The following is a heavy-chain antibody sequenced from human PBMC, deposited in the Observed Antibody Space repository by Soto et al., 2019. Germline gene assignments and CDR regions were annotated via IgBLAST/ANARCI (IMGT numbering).Heavy chain of an antibody. Sequence: QVQLQESGPGLVKPSGTLSLTCTVSGGSMTSSNWWNWGRQSPGKGLEWIGEAHHSGRTNYNPPLKSRVTISVDKSKNHFSLKLSSVTAADTAVYYCARSEATGLDYWGQGTLVTVSS. D-gene: IGHD1-26*01. J-gene: IGHJ4*02. CDR2: AHHSGRT. V-gene: IGHV4-4*02. CDR3: ARSEATGLDY. CDR1: GGSMTSSNW.